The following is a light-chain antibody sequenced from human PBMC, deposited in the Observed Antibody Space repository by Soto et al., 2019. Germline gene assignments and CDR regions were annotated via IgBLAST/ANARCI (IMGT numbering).Light chain of an antibody. CDR2: SNN. CDR3: AAWDDSLNGSVV. V-gene: IGLV1-44*01. CDR1: SSNIGSNT. Sequence: QSVLTQPPSASGTPGQRVTISCSGSSSNIGSNTVNWYQQLPGTAPKILIYSNNQRPSGVPDRFSGSKSGNSASLAISGLPSEDEADDYCAAWDDSLNGSVVFGGGTKLTVL. J-gene: IGLJ2*01.